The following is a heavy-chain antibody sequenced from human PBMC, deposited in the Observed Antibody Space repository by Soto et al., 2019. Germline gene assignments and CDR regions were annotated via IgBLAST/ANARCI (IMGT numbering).Heavy chain of an antibody. V-gene: IGHV3-48*01. CDR2: ISSGGGTI. CDR1: GFTFSSYD. CDR3: VRDTTSHDYGDYVGCDY. Sequence: GGSLRLSCAASGFTFSSYDMNWVRQAPGKGLEWLSYISSGGGTISYADSVKGRFSISRDNARNSLYLQMNSLRVEDTAIYYCVRDTTSHDYGDYVGCDYWGQGTLVTVSS. D-gene: IGHD4-17*01. J-gene: IGHJ4*02.